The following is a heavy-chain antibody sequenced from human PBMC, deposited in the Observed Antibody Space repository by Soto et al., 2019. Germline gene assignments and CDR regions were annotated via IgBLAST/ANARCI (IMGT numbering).Heavy chain of an antibody. CDR1: GGSISSGGYS. CDR3: ARGQVVAAQH. J-gene: IGHJ4*02. V-gene: IGHV4-30-2*01. CDR2: IYHSGST. Sequence: QLQLQESGSGLVKPSQTLSLTCAVSGGSISSGGYSWSWIRQPPGKGLEWIGYIYHSGSTYYNPPRXSXAXIXXDRSKNQFSLKLSSVTAADTAVYYCARGQVVAAQHWGQGTLVTVSS. D-gene: IGHD2-15*01.